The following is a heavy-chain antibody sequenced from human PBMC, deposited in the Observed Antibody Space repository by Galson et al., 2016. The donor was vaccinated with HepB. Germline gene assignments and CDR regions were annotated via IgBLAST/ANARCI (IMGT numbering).Heavy chain of an antibody. CDR2: IYSGGST. V-gene: IGHV4-4*08. J-gene: IGHJ5*02. Sequence: SETLSLTRTVSGDSITFYYWTWVRQPPGKGLEWIGYIYSGGSTNYNPSFGGRVAIFVDTSKNQFSLKLSSVTAADTAVYYCARLAHGRLDPWGQGTQVTVSS. CDR3: ARLAHGRLDP. D-gene: IGHD1-26*01. CDR1: GDSITFYY.